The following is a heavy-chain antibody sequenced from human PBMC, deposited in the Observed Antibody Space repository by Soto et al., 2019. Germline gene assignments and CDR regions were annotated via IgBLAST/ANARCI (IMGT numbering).Heavy chain of an antibody. J-gene: IGHJ6*02. CDR1: GFTFNDAW. CDR3: TTASAKNSKRFHSYCCGMDV. V-gene: IGHV3-15*01. Sequence: PGGSLRLSCAASGFTFNDAWMSWVRQAPGKGLEWIGRIKSKIDVRTTDYATPVKGGFTIPRDDSKNTAFLQMNSLKTGDTAVYSCTTASAKNSKRFHSYCCGMDVWGQGTPVTVSS. CDR2: IKSKIDVRTT.